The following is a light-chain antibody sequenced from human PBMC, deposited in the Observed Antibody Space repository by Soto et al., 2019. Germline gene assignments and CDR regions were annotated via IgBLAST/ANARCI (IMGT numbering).Light chain of an antibody. Sequence: QSALTQPPSASGSPGQSVAISCTGTSSDVGGYKYVSWYQQHPGKAPKLMIYEVSQRPPGVPDRFSGSKSGNTASLTVSGLQADDEADYYCSSYAGSNTVVFGGGTKLTVL. CDR2: EVS. CDR3: SSYAGSNTVV. J-gene: IGLJ2*01. CDR1: SSDVGGYKY. V-gene: IGLV2-8*01.